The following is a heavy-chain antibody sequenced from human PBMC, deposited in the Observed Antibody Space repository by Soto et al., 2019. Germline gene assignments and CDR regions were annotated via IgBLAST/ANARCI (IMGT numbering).Heavy chain of an antibody. CDR3: ATYDFWSGYHFDY. Sequence: GGSLRLSCAASGFTFSSYGMHWVRQAPGKGLEWVAVISYDGSNKYYADSVKGRFTISRDNSKNTLYLQMNSLRAEDTAVYYCATYDFWSGYHFDYWGQGTLVTVSS. CDR1: GFTFSSYG. CDR2: ISYDGSNK. D-gene: IGHD3-3*01. V-gene: IGHV3-30*03. J-gene: IGHJ4*02.